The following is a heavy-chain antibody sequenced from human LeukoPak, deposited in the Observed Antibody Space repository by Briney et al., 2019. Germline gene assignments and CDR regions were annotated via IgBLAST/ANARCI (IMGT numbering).Heavy chain of an antibody. CDR3: ARDTSSWYEGDTFDI. CDR1: GFTFSIYW. Sequence: GGSLRLSCAASGFTFSIYWMSWVRQAPGEGLQWVANIKQDGSAKYYVDSVKGRFTISRDNAKTSLYLQMNSLRAEDTAVYYCARDTSSWYEGDTFDIWGQGTMVTVSS. CDR2: IKQDGSAK. D-gene: IGHD6-13*01. V-gene: IGHV3-7*01. J-gene: IGHJ3*02.